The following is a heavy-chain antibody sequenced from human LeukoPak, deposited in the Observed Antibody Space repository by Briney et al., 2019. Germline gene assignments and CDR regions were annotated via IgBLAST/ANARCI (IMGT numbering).Heavy chain of an antibody. CDR3: AKRLRAVAGTDPFDY. CDR1: GFTFSSYA. V-gene: IGHV3-23*01. D-gene: IGHD6-19*01. J-gene: IGHJ4*02. Sequence: PGGSLRLSCAASGFTFSSYAMSWARQAPGKGLEWVSAISGSGGSIYYADSVKGRFTISRDNSKNTLYLQMNSLRAEDTAVYYCAKRLRAVAGTDPFDYWGQGTLVTVSS. CDR2: ISGSGGSI.